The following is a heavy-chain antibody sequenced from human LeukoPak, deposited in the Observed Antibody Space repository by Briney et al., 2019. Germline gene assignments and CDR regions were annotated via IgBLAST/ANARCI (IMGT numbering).Heavy chain of an antibody. CDR2: ISHSGNT. J-gene: IGHJ4*02. Sequence: SETLSLTCNVSGDSITSTYYWGWIRQPPGKGLEWIGSISHSGNTYYNPSLKSRVTISVDTSKNQFSLKLSSVTAADTAVYYCARHTSSAAGPATYFDYWGQGTLVTVSS. D-gene: IGHD6-13*01. CDR3: ARHTSSAAGPATYFDY. V-gene: IGHV4-38-2*02. CDR1: GDSITSTYY.